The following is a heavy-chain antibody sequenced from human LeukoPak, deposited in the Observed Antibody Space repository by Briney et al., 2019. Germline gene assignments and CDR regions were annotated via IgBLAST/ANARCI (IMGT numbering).Heavy chain of an antibody. CDR1: GFTFSNYW. CDR2: IKQDGSEK. CDR3: AKGSFLSYNAYFSGDAFDI. V-gene: IGHV3-7*03. D-gene: IGHD2-15*01. Sequence: GGSLRLSCAASGFTFSNYWMSWVRQAPGKGLEWVANIKQDGSEKFYVDSVKGRFTISRDNAKNSLYLQMNSLRAEDTALYYYAKGSFLSYNAYFSGDAFDIWGQGTMVTVSS. J-gene: IGHJ3*02.